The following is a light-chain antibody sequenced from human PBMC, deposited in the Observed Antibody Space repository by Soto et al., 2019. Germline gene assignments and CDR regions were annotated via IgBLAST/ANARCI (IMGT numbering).Light chain of an antibody. J-gene: IGLJ1*01. V-gene: IGLV1-44*01. CDR3: AAWDDSLHGYV. CDR1: SSNIGSNT. CDR2: SNN. Sequence: QSALTQPPSASGTPGQRVTISCSGSSSNIGSNTVHWYQQLPGTAPKLLIYSNNQRPSGVPARFSGSKSGTSASLAISGLQSEDEADYYCAAWDDSLHGYVFGTGTKVTVL.